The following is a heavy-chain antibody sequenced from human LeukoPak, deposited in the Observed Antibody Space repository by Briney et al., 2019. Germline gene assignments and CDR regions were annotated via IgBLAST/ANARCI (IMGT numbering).Heavy chain of an antibody. J-gene: IGHJ6*02. CDR1: GFTFSSYT. CDR3: AREYSSSWSHYYGMDV. V-gene: IGHV3-7*01. D-gene: IGHD6-13*01. CDR2: TKQDGMEE. Sequence: GGSLRLSCAASGFTFSSYTMNWVRQAPGKGLEWVATTKQDGMEEYYVDSVKGRFTISRDNAKNSLYLQMNSLRAEDTAVYYCAREYSSSWSHYYGMDVWGQGTTVTVSS.